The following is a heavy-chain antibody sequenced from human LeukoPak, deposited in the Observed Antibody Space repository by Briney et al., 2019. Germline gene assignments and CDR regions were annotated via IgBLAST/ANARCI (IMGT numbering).Heavy chain of an antibody. J-gene: IGHJ3*02. Sequence: SETLSLTCTVSGDSISSGSYYWSWIRQPAGKGLEWIGRIYTSGSTNYNPSLKSRVTISVDTSKNQFSLKLSSVTAADTAVYYCARDLVSSSWYTPAFDIWGQGTMVTVSS. CDR1: GDSISSGSYY. V-gene: IGHV4-61*02. CDR3: ARDLVSSSWYTPAFDI. CDR2: IYTSGST. D-gene: IGHD6-13*01.